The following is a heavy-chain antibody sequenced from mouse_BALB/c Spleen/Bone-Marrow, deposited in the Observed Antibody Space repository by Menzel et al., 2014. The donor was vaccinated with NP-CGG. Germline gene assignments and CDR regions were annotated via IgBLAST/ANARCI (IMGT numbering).Heavy chain of an antibody. J-gene: IGHJ3*01. CDR2: ITPSTGYI. CDR1: GYTFTSYW. V-gene: IGHV1-7*01. Sequence: VQLQQPGAELAKPGASVKMSCKASGYTFTSYWMHWIKQRPGQGLEWIGYITPSTGYIEYNQKFKDKATLTADKSSSTAYMQLSSLTSEDSAVYYCARPRFAYWGQGTLVTVSA. CDR3: ARPRFAY.